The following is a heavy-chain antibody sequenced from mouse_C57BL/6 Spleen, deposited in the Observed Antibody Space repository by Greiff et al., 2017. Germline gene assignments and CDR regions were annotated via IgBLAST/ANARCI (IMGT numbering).Heavy chain of an antibody. CDR3: ARSGGNYPYDY. CDR1: GYAFSSSW. V-gene: IGHV1-82*01. D-gene: IGHD2-1*01. CDR2: IYPGDGDT. J-gene: IGHJ2*01. Sequence: QVQLQQSGPELVKPGASVKISCKASGYAFSSSWLNWVKQRPGKGLEWIGRIYPGDGDTNYNGKFKGKATLTAEKSSSTAYMQLSSLTSEDSAVSICARSGGNYPYDYWGQGTTLTVSS.